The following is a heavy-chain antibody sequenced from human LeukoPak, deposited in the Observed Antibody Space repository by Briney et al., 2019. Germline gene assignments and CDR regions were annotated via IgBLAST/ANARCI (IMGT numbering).Heavy chain of an antibody. CDR1: GFTFSRHG. Sequence: GGSLRLSCAPSGFTFSRHGMHWVRQAPGKGLEWVAIISNDGSRKYYAHSVEGRFTISRDNSKNTLYLQMDSLTAEDTAVYYCARDRAWNYFDYWGQGTLVTVSS. J-gene: IGHJ4*02. D-gene: IGHD3-3*01. V-gene: IGHV3-30*03. CDR2: ISNDGSRK. CDR3: ARDRAWNYFDY.